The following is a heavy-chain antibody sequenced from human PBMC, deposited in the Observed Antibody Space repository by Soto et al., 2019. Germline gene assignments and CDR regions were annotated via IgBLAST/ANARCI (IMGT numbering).Heavy chain of an antibody. D-gene: IGHD5-12*01. CDR2: IIPIFGTA. J-gene: IGHJ5*02. Sequence: ASVKVSCKASGGTFSSYAISWVRQAPGQGLEWMGGIIPIFGTANYAQKFQGRVTITADESTSTAYMELSSLRSEDTAVYYCARVGIVATIRGWFDPWGQGTLVTVSS. CDR1: GGTFSSYA. V-gene: IGHV1-69*13. CDR3: ARVGIVATIRGWFDP.